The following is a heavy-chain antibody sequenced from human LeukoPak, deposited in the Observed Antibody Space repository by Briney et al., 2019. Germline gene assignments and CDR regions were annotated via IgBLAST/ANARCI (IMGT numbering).Heavy chain of an antibody. CDR1: GGSISSSSYY. CDR2: IYYSGST. Sequence: SETLSLTCTVSGGSISSSSYYWGWIRQPPGKGLEWIGSIYYSGSTYYNPSLKSRVTISVDTSKNQFSLKLSSVTAADTAVYYCARSYSRYYDFWSGYYPPYYYYGMDVWGQGTTVTVSS. J-gene: IGHJ6*02. D-gene: IGHD3-3*01. V-gene: IGHV4-39*01. CDR3: ARSYSRYYDFWSGYYPPYYYYGMDV.